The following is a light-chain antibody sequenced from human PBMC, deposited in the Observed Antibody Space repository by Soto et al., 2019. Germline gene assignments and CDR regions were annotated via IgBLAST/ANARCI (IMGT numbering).Light chain of an antibody. V-gene: IGLV5-45*03. Sequence: QPVLTQPSSLSASPGASASLTCTLRSGINVGTYRIYWYQQKPGSPPQYLLRYKSDSDKQQGSGVPSRFSGSKDASANAGILLISGLQHEDEAEYYCMIWQSRASGVFGTGTKVTV. CDR2: YKSDSDK. J-gene: IGLJ1*01. CDR1: SGINVGTYR. CDR3: MIWQSRASGV.